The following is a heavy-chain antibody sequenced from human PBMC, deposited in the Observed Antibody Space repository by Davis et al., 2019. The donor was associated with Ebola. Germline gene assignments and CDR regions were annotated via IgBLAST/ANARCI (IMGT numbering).Heavy chain of an antibody. CDR2: IGGNGGRT. J-gene: IGHJ4*02. D-gene: IGHD4-17*01. V-gene: IGHV3-23*01. CDR1: GFTFTSYA. Sequence: GESLKISCAASGFTFTSYAMSWVRQAPGKGLEWVSAIGGNGGRTYYADSVKGRFTISRANSKNTVYLQMNSLRAEDTAVYYCEKDTNADSTGGDYWGQGTLVTVSS. CDR3: EKDTNADSTGGDY.